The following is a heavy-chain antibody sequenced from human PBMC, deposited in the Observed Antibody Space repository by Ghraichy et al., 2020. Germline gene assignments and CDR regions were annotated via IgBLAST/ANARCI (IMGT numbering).Heavy chain of an antibody. Sequence: SETLSLTCGVYGGSFSGHYWTWIRQSPGKGLEWIGEIKAGGRSISNPSLKGRVTVSIDTSRNQFSLSLNSVTAADTAVYYCATYLRAVRGIVWGQGVPVTVSS. CDR2: IKAGGRS. D-gene: IGHD3-10*01. CDR3: ATYLRAVRGIV. J-gene: IGHJ6*01. CDR1: GGSFSGHY. V-gene: IGHV4-34*01.